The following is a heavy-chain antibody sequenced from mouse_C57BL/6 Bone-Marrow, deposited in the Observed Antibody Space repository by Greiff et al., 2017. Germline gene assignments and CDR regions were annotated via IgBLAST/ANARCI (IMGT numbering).Heavy chain of an antibody. Sequence: QVQLQESGPGLVAPSQSLSITCTVSGFSLTSYAISWVRQPPGKGLEWLGVLWPGGGTNYNSALKSSLSISTDHSTSQVFLKMNSLQTDDTARYYCARTKEGDSNFAWLAYWGQGTLVTVSA. V-gene: IGHV2-9-1*01. J-gene: IGHJ3*01. CDR2: LWPGGGT. D-gene: IGHD2-5*01. CDR3: ARTKEGDSNFAWLAY. CDR1: GFSLTSYA.